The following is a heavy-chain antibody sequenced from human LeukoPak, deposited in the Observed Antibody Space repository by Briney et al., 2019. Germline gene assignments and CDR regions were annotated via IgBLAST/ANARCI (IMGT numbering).Heavy chain of an antibody. Sequence: GGSLRLSCTASGFTFSSYSMSWVRQGPGTGLEWVSAISGSGDTTFYADSVKGRFTISRDNSKKTLYLQVNSLRAEDTAVYFCAKQSLYDSSGHFHYWGQGTLVTVSS. V-gene: IGHV3-23*01. CDR1: GFTFSSYS. D-gene: IGHD3-22*01. J-gene: IGHJ4*02. CDR3: AKQSLYDSSGHFHY. CDR2: ISGSGDTT.